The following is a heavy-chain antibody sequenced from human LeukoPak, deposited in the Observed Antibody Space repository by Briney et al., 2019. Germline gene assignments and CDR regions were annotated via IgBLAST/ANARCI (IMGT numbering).Heavy chain of an antibody. CDR3: ARTMYYYGSGSYPFDP. Sequence: SETLSLTCAVYGGSFSGYYWSWIRQPPGKGLEWIGYIYYSGSTYYNPSLKSRVTISEDTSKTQFSLKLSSVTAADTAVYYCARTMYYYGSGSYPFDPWGQGTLVTVSS. J-gene: IGHJ5*02. V-gene: IGHV4-34*09. D-gene: IGHD3-10*01. CDR1: GGSFSGYY. CDR2: IYYSGST.